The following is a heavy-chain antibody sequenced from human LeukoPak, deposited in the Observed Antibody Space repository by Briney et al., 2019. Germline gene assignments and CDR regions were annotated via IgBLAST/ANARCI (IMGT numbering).Heavy chain of an antibody. D-gene: IGHD4-17*01. CDR1: GGSFSGYY. CDR3: ARHGVTTVTILLPDYFDY. V-gene: IGHV4-34*01. Sequence: PSETLSLTCAVYGGSFSGYYWSWIRQPPGKGLEWIGEINHSGSTNYNPSLKSRVTISVDTSKNQFSLKLSSVTAADTAVYYCARHGVTTVTILLPDYFDYWGQGTLVTVSS. J-gene: IGHJ4*02. CDR2: INHSGST.